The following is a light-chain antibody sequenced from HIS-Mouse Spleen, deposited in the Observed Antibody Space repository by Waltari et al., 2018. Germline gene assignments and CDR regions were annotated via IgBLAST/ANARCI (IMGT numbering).Light chain of an antibody. CDR3: CSYAGSSTLV. CDR1: RSDVGRYTL. CDR2: DGS. Sequence: QSALTQPASVSGSPGQSIPISCTGTRSDVGRYTLSHWYQQHPGKATKLMIYDGSKRPSGVSNRFSGSKSGNTASLTISGLQAEDEADYYCCSYAGSSTLVFGGGTKLTVL. V-gene: IGLV2-23*01. J-gene: IGLJ2*01.